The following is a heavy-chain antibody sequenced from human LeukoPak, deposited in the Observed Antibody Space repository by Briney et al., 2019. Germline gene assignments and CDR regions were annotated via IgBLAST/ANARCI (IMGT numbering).Heavy chain of an antibody. Sequence: SETLSLTCTVSGGSISSYYWSWTRQPAGKGLEWIGRIHTSGSTNYNPSLKSRVTMSVDTSKNQFSLKLSSVTAADTAVYYCARDTYNYGSSAYYFDYWGQGTLVTVSS. J-gene: IGHJ4*02. D-gene: IGHD3-10*01. CDR1: GGSISSYY. CDR2: IHTSGST. CDR3: ARDTYNYGSSAYYFDY. V-gene: IGHV4-4*07.